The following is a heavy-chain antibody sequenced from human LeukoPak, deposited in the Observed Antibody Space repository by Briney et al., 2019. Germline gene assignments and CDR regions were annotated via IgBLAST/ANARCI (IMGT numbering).Heavy chain of an antibody. Sequence: GGSLRLSCAASEFTFRMYGMHWARQAPGKGLEWVAVIVYDGSDKYYADSVRGRFTISRDNSKNTVYLQMNSLRAEDTAVYYCANLPVVIATYWGQGTLVTVSS. CDR1: EFTFRMYG. D-gene: IGHD2-21*01. V-gene: IGHV3-33*08. CDR3: ANLPVVIATY. J-gene: IGHJ4*02. CDR2: IVYDGSDK.